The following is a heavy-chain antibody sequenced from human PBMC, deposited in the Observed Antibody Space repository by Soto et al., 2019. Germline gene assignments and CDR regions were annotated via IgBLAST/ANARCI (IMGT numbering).Heavy chain of an antibody. CDR1: GYTLTELS. J-gene: IGHJ4*02. CDR2: FDPEDGET. V-gene: IGHV1-24*01. CDR3: ATAAYYYDSSGYLPGPFDY. D-gene: IGHD3-22*01. Sequence: ASVKVSCKVSGYTLTELSMHWVRQAPGKGLEWMGGFDPEDGETIYAQKFQGRVTMTEDTSTDTAYMELSSLRSEDTAVYYCATAAYYYDSSGYLPGPFDYWGQGTLVTASS.